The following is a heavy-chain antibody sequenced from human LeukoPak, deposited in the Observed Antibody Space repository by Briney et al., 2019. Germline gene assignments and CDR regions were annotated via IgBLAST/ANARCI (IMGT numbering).Heavy chain of an antibody. Sequence: PSETLSLTCTVSGGSVSSGSYHWSWIRQPLGKGLEWIGYIYYSGSTYYNPSLKSRVTISVDTSKNQFSLKLSSVTAADTAVYYCASRPRFDYDSSGYRNWFDPWGQGTLVTVSS. D-gene: IGHD3-22*01. CDR3: ASRPRFDYDSSGYRNWFDP. CDR1: GGSVSSGSYH. CDR2: IYYSGST. V-gene: IGHV4-31*03. J-gene: IGHJ5*02.